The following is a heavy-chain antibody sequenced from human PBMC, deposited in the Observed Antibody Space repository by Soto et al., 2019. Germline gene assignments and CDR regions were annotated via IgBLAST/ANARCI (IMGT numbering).Heavy chain of an antibody. CDR3: ARDAARRMVRGVTHLTWFDS. J-gene: IGHJ5*01. CDR1: GFTFSSYA. D-gene: IGHD3-10*01. V-gene: IGHV3-30-3*01. Sequence: QVQLVESGGGVVQPGRSLRLSCAASGFTFSSYAMHWVRQVPGKGLEWLAVISFDASSDFYMDSVKGRFTISRDNSNNTLFLQMSSLRAEDTALYFCARDAARRMVRGVTHLTWFDSWGQGTLLIVSS. CDR2: ISFDASSD.